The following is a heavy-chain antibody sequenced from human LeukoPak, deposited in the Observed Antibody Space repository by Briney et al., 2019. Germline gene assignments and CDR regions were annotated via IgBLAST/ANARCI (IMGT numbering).Heavy chain of an antibody. D-gene: IGHD3-10*01. Sequence: GGSLRLSCAASGFTFSSYAMSWVRQAPGKGLEWVSGISWNSGSMGYADSVKGRFTISRDNAKNSLYLQMNSLRAEDTALYYCAKDNRGFGELRYYFDYWGQGTLVTVSS. J-gene: IGHJ4*02. CDR3: AKDNRGFGELRYYFDY. V-gene: IGHV3-9*01. CDR2: ISWNSGSM. CDR1: GFTFSSYA.